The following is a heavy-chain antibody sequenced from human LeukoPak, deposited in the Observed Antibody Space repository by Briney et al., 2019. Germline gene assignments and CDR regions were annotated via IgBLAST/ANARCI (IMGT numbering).Heavy chain of an antibody. Sequence: ASVKVSCKASGYTFTSYGISWVRQAPGQGLEWMGWISAYNGNTNYAQKFQGRVTMTTDTSTSTAYMELRSLRSDGTAVYYCSIEYYYDSSGYKYYYYGMDVWGQGTTVTVSS. J-gene: IGHJ6*02. CDR1: GYTFTSYG. CDR2: ISAYNGNT. CDR3: SIEYYYDSSGYKYYYYGMDV. D-gene: IGHD3-22*01. V-gene: IGHV1-18*01.